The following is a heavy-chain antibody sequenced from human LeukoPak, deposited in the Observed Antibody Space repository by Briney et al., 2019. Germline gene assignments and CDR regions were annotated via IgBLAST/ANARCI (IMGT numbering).Heavy chain of an antibody. CDR1: GGTFSSYA. Sequence: SVKVSCKASGGTFSSYAISWVRQAPGQGLEWMGRIIPILGIANYAQKFQGRVTITADKSTSTAYMELNSLRAEDTAVYYCAKDPSLRVTLPVWGQGTLVTVSS. J-gene: IGHJ4*02. V-gene: IGHV1-69*04. D-gene: IGHD2-21*02. CDR2: IIPILGIA. CDR3: AKDPSLRVTLPV.